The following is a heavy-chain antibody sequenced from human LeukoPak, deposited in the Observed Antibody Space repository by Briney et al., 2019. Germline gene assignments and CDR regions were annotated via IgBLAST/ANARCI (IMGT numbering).Heavy chain of an antibody. CDR1: GYTFTYYY. V-gene: IGHV1-46*01. CDR2: INPSGGST. D-gene: IGHD6-19*01. Sequence: GASVKVSCKASGYTFTYYYMYWVRQAPGQGLEWMGLINPSGGSTRYAQNFQGRVTMTRDTSTSTVSMELSSLRSEDTAMYYCARGPYSSGWYGLDYWGQGTLVTVSS. J-gene: IGHJ4*02. CDR3: ARGPYSSGWYGLDY.